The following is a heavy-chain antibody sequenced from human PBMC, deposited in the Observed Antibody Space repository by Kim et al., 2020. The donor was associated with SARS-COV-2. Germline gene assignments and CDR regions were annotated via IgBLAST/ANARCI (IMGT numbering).Heavy chain of an antibody. CDR1: GYTFTSYG. J-gene: IGHJ4*02. V-gene: IGHV1-18*04. Sequence: ASVKVSCKASGYTFTSYGISWVRQAPGQGLEWMGWISAYNGNTNYAQKLQGRVTMTTDTSTSTAYMELRSLRSDDTAVYSCSRDFIRRNYYDSSGCTSPSGYRDQGTLVTVSS. CDR3: SRDFIRRNYYDSSGCTSPSGY. D-gene: IGHD3-22*01. CDR2: ISAYNGNT.